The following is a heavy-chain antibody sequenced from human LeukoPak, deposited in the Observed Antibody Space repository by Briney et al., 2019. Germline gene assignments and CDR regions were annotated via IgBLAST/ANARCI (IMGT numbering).Heavy chain of an antibody. CDR2: ISAYNGNT. V-gene: IGHV1-18*01. Sequence: ASVKVSCKASGYTFTSYGISWVRHAPGQGLEWMGWISAYNGNTNYAQKLQGRVTMTTDTSTSTAYMELRSLRSDDTAVYYCAREYCSGGSCYSGYWGQGTLATVSS. CDR1: GYTFTSYG. CDR3: AREYCSGGSCYSGY. J-gene: IGHJ4*02. D-gene: IGHD2-15*01.